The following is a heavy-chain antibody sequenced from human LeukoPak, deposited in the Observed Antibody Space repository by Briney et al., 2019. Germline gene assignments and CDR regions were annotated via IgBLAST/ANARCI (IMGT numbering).Heavy chain of an antibody. J-gene: IGHJ4*02. D-gene: IGHD2-15*01. CDR1: GYSISSGYY. CDR2: IYHSGST. CDR3: ARGKLLPPDY. Sequence: PSETLSLTCTVSGYSISSGYYWGWIRQPPGKGLEWIGSIYHSGSTYYNPSLKSRVTISVDTSKNQFSLKLSSVTAADTAVYYCARGKLLPPDYWGQGTLVTVSS. V-gene: IGHV4-38-2*02.